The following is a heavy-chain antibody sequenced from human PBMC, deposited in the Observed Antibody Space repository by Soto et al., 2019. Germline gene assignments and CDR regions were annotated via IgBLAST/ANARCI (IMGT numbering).Heavy chain of an antibody. Sequence: QVQLVESGGGVVQPGRSLRLSCAASGFTFSSFGMYWVRQAPGKGLEWVALIWYDGGNKYYAGSVKGRFTISRDNSKNTLYLQMNSLRAEDTAVYYCARGRYDYSNYYFDYWGQGTLVTVSS. V-gene: IGHV3-33*01. CDR3: ARGRYDYSNYYFDY. CDR2: IWYDGGNK. J-gene: IGHJ4*02. D-gene: IGHD4-4*01. CDR1: GFTFSSFG.